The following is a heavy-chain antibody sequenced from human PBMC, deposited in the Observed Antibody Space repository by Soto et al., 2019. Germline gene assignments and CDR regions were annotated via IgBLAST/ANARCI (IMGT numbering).Heavy chain of an antibody. Sequence: EVQLVDSGGDLVQPGGSLRLSCAASGYSFSSYWMHWVRQVPGKGLVWVSRIDRDGSRTDYADSVKGRFTISRDNDKNTLYLQMDRLRVEDKAVYYCSRDTFGGDDHWGQGTLVTVSS. D-gene: IGHD3-10*01. CDR1: GYSFSSYW. V-gene: IGHV3-74*01. J-gene: IGHJ4*02. CDR2: IDRDGSRT. CDR3: SRDTFGGDDH.